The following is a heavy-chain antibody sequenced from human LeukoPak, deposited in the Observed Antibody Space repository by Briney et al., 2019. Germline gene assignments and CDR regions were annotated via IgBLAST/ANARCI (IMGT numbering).Heavy chain of an antibody. Sequence: GGSLRLSCAASGFTFSSYSMNWVRQAPGKGLEWVSSISSSSSYIYYADSVKGRFTISRDNAKNTLYLQMNSLRAEDTAVYYCARDPMTTVTPYYFDYWGQGTLVTVSS. CDR1: GFTFSSYS. CDR3: ARDPMTTVTPYYFDY. CDR2: ISSSSSYI. V-gene: IGHV3-21*01. J-gene: IGHJ4*02. D-gene: IGHD4-11*01.